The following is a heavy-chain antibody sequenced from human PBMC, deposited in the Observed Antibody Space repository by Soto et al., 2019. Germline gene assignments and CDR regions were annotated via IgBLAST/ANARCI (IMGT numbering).Heavy chain of an antibody. D-gene: IGHD2-15*01. CDR3: ARNGHGGNAFCAN. CDR1: GASLSNYY. CDR2: IYYSGRT. Sequence: QVQLQESGPGLVKPSETLSLTCTVSGASLSNYYWSWIRQPPEKGLEWIGYIYYSGRTNYNPSLKSRFTISVDTSKNRVSVKLNSVTGAETAVYDCARNGHGGNAFCANWGQGTLVTVSP. J-gene: IGHJ4*02. V-gene: IGHV4-59*01.